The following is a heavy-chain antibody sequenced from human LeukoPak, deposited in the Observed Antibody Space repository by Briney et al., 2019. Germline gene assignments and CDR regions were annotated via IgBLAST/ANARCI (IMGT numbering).Heavy chain of an antibody. CDR2: IWYDGSNK. CDR1: GFTFSSYG. Sequence: GRSLRLSCAASGFTFSSYGMHWVRQAPGKGLEWVAVIWYDGSNKYYADSVKGRFTISRDNSKNTLYLQMNSLRAEDTAVYYCAKDVYGDYGGLDYWGQGTPVTVSS. CDR3: AKDVYGDYGGLDY. V-gene: IGHV3-33*06. D-gene: IGHD4-23*01. J-gene: IGHJ4*02.